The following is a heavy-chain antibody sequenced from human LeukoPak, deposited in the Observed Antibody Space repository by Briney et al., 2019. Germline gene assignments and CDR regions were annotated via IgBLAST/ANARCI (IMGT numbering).Heavy chain of an antibody. CDR2: NMNT. J-gene: IGHJ4*02. Sequence: GSLRLSCAASGFTFNIYVMNWVRQAPGKGLEWIGHNMNTYYNPSLKSRVTISIDTSKNQFSLMLSTVTAADTAIYYCATYYVNGAGRGHWGPGTLVTVSS. CDR1: GFTFNIYV. V-gene: IGHV4-59*03. D-gene: IGHD2-8*01. CDR3: ATYYVNGAGRGH.